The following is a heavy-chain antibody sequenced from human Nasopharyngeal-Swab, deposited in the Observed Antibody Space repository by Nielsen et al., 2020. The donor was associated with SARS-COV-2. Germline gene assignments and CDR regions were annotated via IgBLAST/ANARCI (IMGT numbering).Heavy chain of an antibody. D-gene: IGHD3-9*01. Sequence: GESLKISCAASGFTFSSYSMNWVRQAPGKGLEWVSSISSSSSYIYYADSVKGRFTISRDNAKNSLYLQMNSLRAEDTAVYYCAGGRGGPYDILTGYYAHHYHGMDVWGQGTTVTVSS. J-gene: IGHJ6*02. CDR2: ISSSSSYI. CDR1: GFTFSSYS. CDR3: AGGRGGPYDILTGYYAHHYHGMDV. V-gene: IGHV3-21*01.